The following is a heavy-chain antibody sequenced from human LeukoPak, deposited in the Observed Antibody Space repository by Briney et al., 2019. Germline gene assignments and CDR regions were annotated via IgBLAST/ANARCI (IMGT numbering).Heavy chain of an antibody. J-gene: IGHJ4*02. CDR1: GGSFSAYY. Sequence: PSETLSLTCAVYGGSFSAYYWGWIRQPPGKGLEWIGSIYHSGNTYYNPSLKSRVTMSLDTSKNQFSLMLSSVTAADTAMYYCARDRDHSGSFYWGQGTLVTVSS. V-gene: IGHV4-34*10. CDR3: ARDRDHSGSFY. D-gene: IGHD1-26*01. CDR2: IYHSGNT.